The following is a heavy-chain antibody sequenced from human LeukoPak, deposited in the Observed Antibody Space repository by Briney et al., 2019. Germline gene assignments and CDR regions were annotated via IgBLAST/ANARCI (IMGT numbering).Heavy chain of an antibody. CDR3: AKDRARVGTMVDAFDM. CDR1: GYTFTGHY. J-gene: IGHJ3*02. CDR2: INPNSGGT. Sequence: GASVKVSCKASGYTFTGHYMHWVRQAPGQGLEWMGWINPNSGGTKYAQKFQGRVTMTRDTSISTAYMELSRLRSDDTAVYYCAKDRARVGTMVDAFDMWGQGTMVTVSS. V-gene: IGHV1-2*02. D-gene: IGHD1-1*01.